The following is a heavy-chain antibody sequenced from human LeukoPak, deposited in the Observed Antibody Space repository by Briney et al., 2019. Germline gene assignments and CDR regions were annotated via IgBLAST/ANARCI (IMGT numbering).Heavy chain of an antibody. J-gene: IGHJ3*02. D-gene: IGHD4-17*01. CDR2: IYYSGST. CDR1: GGSISSSSYY. Sequence: SETLSLTCTVSGGSISSSSYYWGWIRQPPGNGLEWIGSIYYSGSTYYNPSLKSRVTISVDTSKNQFSLKLSSVTAADTAVYYCARLRYGDYYDAFDIWGQGTMVTVSS. V-gene: IGHV4-39*01. CDR3: ARLRYGDYYDAFDI.